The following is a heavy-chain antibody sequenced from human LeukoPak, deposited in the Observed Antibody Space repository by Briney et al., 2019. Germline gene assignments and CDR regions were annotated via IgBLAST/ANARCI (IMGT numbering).Heavy chain of an antibody. CDR3: ARGVSTGHYYYMDV. J-gene: IGHJ6*03. CDR1: GFTFSSYW. V-gene: IGHV3-7*01. Sequence: PGGSLRLSCAASGFTFSSYWMSWVRQAPGKGLEWVANIKQDGSEKYYVDSVKGRFTISRDNAKNSLYLQMNSLRAEDTAVYFCARGVSTGHYYYMDVWGKGTTVTVSS. CDR2: IKQDGSEK. D-gene: IGHD2-2*01.